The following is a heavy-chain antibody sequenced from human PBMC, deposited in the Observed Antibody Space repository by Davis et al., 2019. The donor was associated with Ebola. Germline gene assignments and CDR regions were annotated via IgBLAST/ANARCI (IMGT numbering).Heavy chain of an antibody. Sequence: GGSLRLSCKGSGYSFNSYWIGWVRQMPGKGLEWMGIIYPGDSDTRYSPSFQGQVTISADKSISTAYLQWSSLKASDTAMYYCARPDYCSGGSCYFRYWGQGTLVTVSS. CDR2: IYPGDSDT. V-gene: IGHV5-51*01. J-gene: IGHJ4*02. CDR1: GYSFNSYW. CDR3: ARPDYCSGGSCYFRY. D-gene: IGHD2-15*01.